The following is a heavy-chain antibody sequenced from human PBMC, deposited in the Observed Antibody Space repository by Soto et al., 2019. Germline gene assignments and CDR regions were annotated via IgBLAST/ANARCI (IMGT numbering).Heavy chain of an antibody. J-gene: IGHJ6*02. Sequence: QVQLVESGGGLVKPGGSLRLSCAASGFTFSDYYMNWIRQAPGKGLEWVSYISSSGTTIYYADSVKGRFTISRDNAKNALFLQMNSLRAEDTALYYCARGHSSFYGMDVWGQGTTVTVSS. CDR3: ARGHSSFYGMDV. CDR2: ISSSGTTI. V-gene: IGHV3-11*01. D-gene: IGHD6-13*01. CDR1: GFTFSDYY.